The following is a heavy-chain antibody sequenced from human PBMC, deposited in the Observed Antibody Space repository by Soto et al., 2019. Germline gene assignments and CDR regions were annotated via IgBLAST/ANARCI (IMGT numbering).Heavy chain of an antibody. Sequence: QVQLQQWGAGLLKPSETLSLTCAVYGGSFSGYYWSWIRQPPGKGLEWIGEINHSGSTNYNPSLKSRVTISVDTSKNQFSLKLSSVTAADTAAYYCAREAVAGTRPLNWFDPWGQGTLVTVSS. CDR2: INHSGST. D-gene: IGHD6-19*01. J-gene: IGHJ5*02. CDR1: GGSFSGYY. CDR3: AREAVAGTRPLNWFDP. V-gene: IGHV4-34*01.